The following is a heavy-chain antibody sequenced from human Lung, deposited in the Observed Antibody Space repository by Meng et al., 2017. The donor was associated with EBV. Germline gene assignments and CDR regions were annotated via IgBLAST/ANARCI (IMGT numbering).Heavy chain of an antibody. V-gene: IGHV3-30*03. D-gene: IGHD1-26*01. CDR2: LPSDGGNT. CDR1: GFTFSGYG. CDR3: ARDLSGRFDP. J-gene: IGHJ5*02. Sequence: QWQLVESGGGVVQPGRSLRLSCAASGFTFSGYGMLWVRQAPGKGPEWVAILPSDGGNTYYSDSVKGRFTISRDNSKKTLYLQMNSLRAEDSAVYYCARDLSGRFDPWGQGTLVTVSS.